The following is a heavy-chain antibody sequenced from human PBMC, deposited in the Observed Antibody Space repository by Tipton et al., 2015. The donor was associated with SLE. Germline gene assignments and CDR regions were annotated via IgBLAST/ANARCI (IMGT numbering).Heavy chain of an antibody. V-gene: IGHV4-59*12. J-gene: IGHJ3*02. CDR3: ARVPLGPDSAFDI. Sequence: TLSLTCTVSGGSISSYYWSWLRQPPGKGLEWIGYIYYSGSTYYNPSLKSRVNITVDTSKNQFSLKLSSVTAADAAVYYCARVPLGPDSAFDIWGQETMVTVSS. D-gene: IGHD7-27*01. CDR2: IYYSGST. CDR1: GGSISSYY.